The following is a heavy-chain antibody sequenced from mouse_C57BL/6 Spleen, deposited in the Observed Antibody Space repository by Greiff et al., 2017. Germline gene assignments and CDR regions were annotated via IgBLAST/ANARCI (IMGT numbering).Heavy chain of an antibody. CDR3: AKSLYGNDGNFDY. CDR1: GYTFTDYY. D-gene: IGHD2-2*01. J-gene: IGHJ2*01. V-gene: IGHV1-26*01. Sequence: EVQLQQSGPELVKPGASVKISCKASGYTFTDYYMNWVKQSHGKSLEWIGDINPNNGGTSYNQKFKGKATLTVDKSSSTAYMELRSLTSEDSAVYYCAKSLYGNDGNFDYWGQGTTLTVSS. CDR2: INPNNGGT.